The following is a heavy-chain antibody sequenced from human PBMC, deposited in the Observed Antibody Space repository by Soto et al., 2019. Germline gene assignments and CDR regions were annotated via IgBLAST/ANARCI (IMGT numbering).Heavy chain of an antibody. CDR1: GYTFTSYG. D-gene: IGHD3-10*01. CDR3: ARDSYEVRGVIILQRYYYYGMDV. Sequence: QVQLVQSGAEVKKPGASVKVSCKASGYTFTSYGISWVRQAPGQGLEWMGWISAYNGNTNYAQKLQGRVTMTTDTSTSTAYMELRSLRSDDTAVYYYARDSYEVRGVIILQRYYYYGMDVWGQGTTVTVSS. CDR2: ISAYNGNT. V-gene: IGHV1-18*01. J-gene: IGHJ6*02.